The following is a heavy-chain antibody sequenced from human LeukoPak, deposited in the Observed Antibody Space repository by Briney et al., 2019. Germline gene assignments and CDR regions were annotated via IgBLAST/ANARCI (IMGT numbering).Heavy chain of an antibody. CDR2: INPNSGGT. V-gene: IGHV1-2*02. Sequence: ASVKVSCKASGYTFTGYYMHWVRQAPGQGLEWMGWINPNSGGTNYAQKFQGRVTMTRDTSISTAYMELSRLRYDDTAVYYCARETSQKGAHYMDVWGKGTTITISS. CDR1: GYTFTGYY. CDR3: ARETSQKGAHYMDV. J-gene: IGHJ6*03. D-gene: IGHD3-16*01.